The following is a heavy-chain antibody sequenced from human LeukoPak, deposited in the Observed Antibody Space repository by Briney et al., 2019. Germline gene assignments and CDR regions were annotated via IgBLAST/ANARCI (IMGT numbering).Heavy chain of an antibody. Sequence: PSETLSLTCAVYGGSFSGYYWSWIRQPPGKGLEWIGEINHSGSTNYNPSLKSRVTISVDTSKNQFSQKLSSVTAADTAVYYCVAGTYFDYWGQGTLVTVSS. CDR2: INHSGST. CDR3: VAGTYFDY. V-gene: IGHV4-34*01. D-gene: IGHD1-1*01. J-gene: IGHJ4*02. CDR1: GGSFSGYY.